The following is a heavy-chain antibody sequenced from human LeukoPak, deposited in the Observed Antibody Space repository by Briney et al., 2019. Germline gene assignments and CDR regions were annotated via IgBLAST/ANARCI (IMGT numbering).Heavy chain of an antibody. Sequence: ASVKVSCKASGYTFTSYGISWVRQAPGQGLEWMGWISAYNGNTNYAQKLQGRVTMTTDTSTSTAYMELRSLRSDDTAVYYCARLSSGYGEGWSFDYWGQGTLVTVSS. D-gene: IGHD5-12*01. CDR3: ARLSSGYGEGWSFDY. J-gene: IGHJ4*02. CDR2: ISAYNGNT. CDR1: GYTFTSYG. V-gene: IGHV1-18*01.